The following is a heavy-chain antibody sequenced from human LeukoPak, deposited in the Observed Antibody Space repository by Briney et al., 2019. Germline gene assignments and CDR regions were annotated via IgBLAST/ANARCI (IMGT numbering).Heavy chain of an antibody. CDR1: GGSISSSSYY. J-gene: IGHJ4*02. CDR2: IYYSGST. Sequence: SETLSLTCTVSGGSISSSSYYWSWIRQPPGKGLEWIGYIYYSGSTNYNPSLKSRVTISVDTSKNQFSLKLSSVTAADTAVYYCARDFSGPGSGVFYWGQGTLVTVSS. D-gene: IGHD2-15*01. V-gene: IGHV4-61*01. CDR3: ARDFSGPGSGVFY.